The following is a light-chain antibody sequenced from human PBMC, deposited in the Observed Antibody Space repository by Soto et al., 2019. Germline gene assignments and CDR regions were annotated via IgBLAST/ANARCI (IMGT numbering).Light chain of an antibody. V-gene: IGKV3-20*01. CDR3: QQYDSSQWT. CDR1: QSVSSSY. J-gene: IGKJ1*01. Sequence: EIVLTQSPGTLSLSPGERATLSCRASQSVSSSYFAWYQQKPGQAPRLLIYGVSSRATGIPDRFSGSGSGTDFTLTISRLEPEDFAVYYCQQYDSSQWTFGQGTKVEIK. CDR2: GVS.